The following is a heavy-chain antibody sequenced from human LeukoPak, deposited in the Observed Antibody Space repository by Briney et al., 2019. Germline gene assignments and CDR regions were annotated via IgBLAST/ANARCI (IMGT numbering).Heavy chain of an antibody. J-gene: IGHJ4*02. CDR3: ARLDYDILTGHFDY. CDR1: GGSISSSIYY. Sequence: SETLSLTCTVSGGSISSSIYYWGWIRQPPGKGLEWIGSIYYSGSTYYNPSLKSRVTISVDTSKNQFSLKLSSVTAADTAVYYCARLDYDILTGHFDYWGQGTLVTVSS. CDR2: IYYSGST. V-gene: IGHV4-39*01. D-gene: IGHD3-9*01.